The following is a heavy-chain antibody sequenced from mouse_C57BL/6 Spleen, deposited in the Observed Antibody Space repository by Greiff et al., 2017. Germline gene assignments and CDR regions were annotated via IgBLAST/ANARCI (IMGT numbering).Heavy chain of an antibody. Sequence: EVQLQQSGPELVKPGASVKISCKASGYTFTDYYMNWVKPSHGKSLEWIGDINPNNGGTSYNQKFKGKATLTVDKSSSTAYMDLRSLTSEDSADYCSTRGWNNHVGAMDYWGQGTSVTVSS. J-gene: IGHJ4*01. CDR1: GYTFTDYY. V-gene: IGHV1-26*01. CDR2: INPNNGGT. D-gene: IGHD1-3*01. CDR3: TRGWNNHVGAMDY.